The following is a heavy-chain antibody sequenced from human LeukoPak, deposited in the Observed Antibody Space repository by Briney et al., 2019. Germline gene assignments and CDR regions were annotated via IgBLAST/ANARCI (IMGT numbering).Heavy chain of an antibody. Sequence: SETLSLTCTVSGGSISSSSYYWGWIRQPPGKGLEWIGSIYYSGSTYYNPSLKSRVTISVDTSKNQFSLKLSSVTAADTAVYYCASNIVATILITPLWDWGQGTLVTVSS. CDR3: ASNIVATILITPLWD. CDR1: GGSISSSSYY. J-gene: IGHJ4*02. CDR2: IYYSGST. V-gene: IGHV4-39*01. D-gene: IGHD5-12*01.